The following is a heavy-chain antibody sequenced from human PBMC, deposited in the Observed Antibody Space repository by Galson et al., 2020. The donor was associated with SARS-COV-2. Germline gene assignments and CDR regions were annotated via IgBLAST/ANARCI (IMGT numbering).Heavy chain of an antibody. D-gene: IGHD3-10*01. Sequence: SETLSPTCAVSGGSLRGSYWTWIRQPPGKGLEWIGEINHLQTTHYNPSLTSRITISLHTSMNQSSLTLTSATAADTAVYYCARGARGDYGSGSLVGFDPWGQGVLVTVSS. CDR2: INHLQTT. CDR1: GGSLRGSY. V-gene: IGHV4-34*01. J-gene: IGHJ5*02. CDR3: ARGARGDYGSGSLVGFDP.